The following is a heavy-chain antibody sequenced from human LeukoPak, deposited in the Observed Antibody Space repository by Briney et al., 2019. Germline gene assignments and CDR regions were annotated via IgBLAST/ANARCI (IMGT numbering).Heavy chain of an antibody. Sequence: ASVKVSCKASGYTFTSYAMNWVRQAPGQGLEWMGWINTNTGNPTYAQGFTGRFVFFLDTSVSTAYLQISSLKAEDTAVYYCAREGTWIQLWSPTYYYYGMDVWGQGTTVTVSS. CDR1: GYTFTSYA. V-gene: IGHV7-4-1*02. CDR3: AREGTWIQLWSPTYYYYGMDV. D-gene: IGHD5-18*01. CDR2: INTNTGNP. J-gene: IGHJ6*02.